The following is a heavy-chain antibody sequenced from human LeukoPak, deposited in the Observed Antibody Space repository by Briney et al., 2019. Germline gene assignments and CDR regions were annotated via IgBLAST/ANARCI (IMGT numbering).Heavy chain of an antibody. J-gene: IGHJ3*02. D-gene: IGHD6-19*01. V-gene: IGHV4-34*01. CDR3: ASGFGYSSGYPTRADAFDI. Sequence: PSETLSLTCAVYGGSFSGYYWSWIRQPPGKGLEWIGEINHSGSTNYNPSLKSRVTISVDTSKNQFSLKLSSVTAADTAVYYCASGFGYSSGYPTRADAFDIWGQGTMVTVSS. CDR1: GGSFSGYY. CDR2: INHSGST.